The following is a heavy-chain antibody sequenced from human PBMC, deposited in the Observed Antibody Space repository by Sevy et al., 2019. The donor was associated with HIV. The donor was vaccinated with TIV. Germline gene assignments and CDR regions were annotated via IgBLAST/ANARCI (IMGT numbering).Heavy chain of an antibody. CDR3: ARDCSSTRCLWGMDV. J-gene: IGHJ6*02. CDR2: IKVDGSEK. Sequence: GGSLRLSCAASGFTFSRYWMSWVRQAPGKGLEWVANIKVDGSEKYYVGSVKGRFTISRDNAKNSLYLQMNSLRAEDTAVYYCARDCSSTRCLWGMDVWGQGTTVTVSS. D-gene: IGHD2-2*01. V-gene: IGHV3-7*03. CDR1: GFTFSRYW.